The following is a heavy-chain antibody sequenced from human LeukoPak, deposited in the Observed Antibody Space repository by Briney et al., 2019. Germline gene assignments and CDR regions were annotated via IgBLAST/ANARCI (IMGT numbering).Heavy chain of an antibody. J-gene: IGHJ4*02. Sequence: GESLKISCKGSGYSFTSCWIGWVRQMPGKGLEWMGITYPGDSDTRYSPSFQGQVTISADKSINTAYLQWSSLKASDTAMYYCARLRSLYRSLSGHFDYWGQGTLVTVSS. V-gene: IGHV5-51*01. CDR3: ARLRSLYRSLSGHFDY. D-gene: IGHD6-6*01. CDR1: GYSFTSCW. CDR2: TYPGDSDT.